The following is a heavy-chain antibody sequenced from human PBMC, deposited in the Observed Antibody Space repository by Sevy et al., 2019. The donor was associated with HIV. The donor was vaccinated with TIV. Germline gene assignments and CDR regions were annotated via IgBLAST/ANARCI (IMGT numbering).Heavy chain of an antibody. CDR1: GYTFTNYR. Sequence: ASVKVSCKTSGYTFTNYRIFWVRQAPGQGPESMGWISPHNGDTRYAQKFQGRVTLITDTSTTTAYMELRSLRSDDSALYYCARAYCSGGRCYSLAYWGHGTLVTVSS. V-gene: IGHV1-18*01. J-gene: IGHJ4*01. D-gene: IGHD2-15*01. CDR2: ISPHNGDT. CDR3: ARAYCSGGRCYSLAY.